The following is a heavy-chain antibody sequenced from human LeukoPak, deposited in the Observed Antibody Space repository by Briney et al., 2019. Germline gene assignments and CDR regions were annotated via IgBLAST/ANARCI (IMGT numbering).Heavy chain of an antibody. Sequence: GGSLRLSCAASGFTFSNYAVHWVRQAPGKGLEWVAVISYDGSSEYYADSVKGRFTISRDNSKNTLYLQMNSLRAEDTAVYYCARETAAVDYYGMDVWGQGTTVTVSS. CDR3: ARETAAVDYYGMDV. V-gene: IGHV3-30-3*01. CDR1: GFTFSNYA. D-gene: IGHD6-13*01. CDR2: ISYDGSSE. J-gene: IGHJ6*02.